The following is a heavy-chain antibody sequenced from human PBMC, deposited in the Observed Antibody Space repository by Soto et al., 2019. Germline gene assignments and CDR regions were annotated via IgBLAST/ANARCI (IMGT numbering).Heavy chain of an antibody. D-gene: IGHD3-22*01. CDR1: GYSFAGYW. Sequence: GSLKISCKGSGYSFAGYWITWVRQKPGKGLEWMGRIDPSDSQTYYSPSFRGHVTISVTKSITTVFLQWSSLRASDTAMYYCARQIYDSDTGPNFQYYFDSWGQGTPVTVSS. CDR3: ARQIYDSDTGPNFQYYFDS. V-gene: IGHV5-10-1*01. J-gene: IGHJ4*02. CDR2: IDPSDSQT.